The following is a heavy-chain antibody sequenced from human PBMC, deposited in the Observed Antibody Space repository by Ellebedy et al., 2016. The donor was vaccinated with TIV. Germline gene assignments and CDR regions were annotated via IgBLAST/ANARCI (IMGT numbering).Heavy chain of an antibody. V-gene: IGHV3-66*03. D-gene: IGHD6-6*01. Sequence: GESLKISCAASGFTVSSNYMSWVRQAPGRGLEWVSTIYSSGGTYYAGSVKGRFTISRDNSKNTLYLQMNSLRAEDTGVYYCAKDLESVAARPREGYHYYYAMAVWGQGTTVTVSS. CDR1: GFTVSSNY. CDR2: IYSSGGT. CDR3: AKDLESVAARPREGYHYYYAMAV. J-gene: IGHJ6*02.